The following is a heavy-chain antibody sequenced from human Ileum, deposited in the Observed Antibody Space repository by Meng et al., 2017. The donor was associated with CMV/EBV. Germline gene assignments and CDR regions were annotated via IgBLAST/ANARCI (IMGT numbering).Heavy chain of an antibody. CDR3: ARDGLSGRYFDY. V-gene: IGHV7-4-1*02. CDR2: IDTHTGYP. D-gene: IGHD1-26*01. J-gene: IGHJ4*02. CDR1: RYTFTSHI. Sequence: CKTTRYTFTSHIIIWVRQAAGRGAEWMGWIDTHTGYPTYAQGFTGRFVFSLDTSVNTAYLQISSLKAEDTAVYYCARDGLSGRYFDYWGQGTLVTVSS.